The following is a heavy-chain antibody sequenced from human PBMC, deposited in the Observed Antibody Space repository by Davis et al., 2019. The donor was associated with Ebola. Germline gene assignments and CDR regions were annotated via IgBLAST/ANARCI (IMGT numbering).Heavy chain of an antibody. V-gene: IGHV1-8*01. CDR2: MNPNSGNT. Sequence: ASVKVSCKASGYTFTSYDINWVRQAPGQGLEWMGWMNPNSGNTGYAQKFQGRVTMTRNTSISTAYMELSSLRSEDTAVYYCARGPYYYDSSGYYQNDAFDIWGQGTMVTVSS. CDR3: ARGPYYYDSSGYYQNDAFDI. J-gene: IGHJ3*02. CDR1: GYTFTSYD. D-gene: IGHD3-22*01.